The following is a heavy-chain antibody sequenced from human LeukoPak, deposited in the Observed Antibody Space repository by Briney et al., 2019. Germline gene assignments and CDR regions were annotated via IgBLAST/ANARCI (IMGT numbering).Heavy chain of an antibody. D-gene: IGHD6-19*01. CDR2: ISGSGGNT. CDR1: GFTFSSYA. CDR3: ARLAVAGTKINDAFDI. J-gene: IGHJ3*02. Sequence: GGSLRLSCAASGFTFSSYAMTWVRQAPGKGLDWVSSISGSGGNTYYADSVKGRFTFSKDSSKNTLYLQMNSLRAEDTAMYYCARLAVAGTKINDAFDIWGQGTTVTVSS. V-gene: IGHV3-23*01.